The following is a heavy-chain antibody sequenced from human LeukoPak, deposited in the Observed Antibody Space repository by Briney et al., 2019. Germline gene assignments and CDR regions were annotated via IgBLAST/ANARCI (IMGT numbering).Heavy chain of an antibody. J-gene: IGHJ6*03. V-gene: IGHV3-48*01. CDR1: GFTFSSYS. CDR3: ARGRSSMVRGYYYYYMDV. CDR2: ISSSGSTI. Sequence: GGSLRLSCAASGFTFSSYSMNWVRQAPGKGLEWVSYISSSGSTIYYADSVKGRFTISRDNAKNSLYLQMNSLRAEDMAVYYCARGRSSMVRGYYYYYMDVWGKGTTVTISS. D-gene: IGHD3-10*01.